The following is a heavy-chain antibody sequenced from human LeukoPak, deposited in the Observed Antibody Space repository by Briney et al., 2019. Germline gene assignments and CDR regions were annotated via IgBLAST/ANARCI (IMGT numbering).Heavy chain of an antibody. Sequence: PGGSLRLSCVASGFTFSTYAMHWVRQAPGKGLEWVAVIWYDGSNKYYADSVKGRFTISRDNSKNTLYLQMNSLRAEDTAVYYCARDRRIQLWFDYWGQGTLVTVSS. CDR2: IWYDGSNK. J-gene: IGHJ4*02. CDR3: ARDRRIQLWFDY. V-gene: IGHV3-33*08. CDR1: GFTFSTYA. D-gene: IGHD5-18*01.